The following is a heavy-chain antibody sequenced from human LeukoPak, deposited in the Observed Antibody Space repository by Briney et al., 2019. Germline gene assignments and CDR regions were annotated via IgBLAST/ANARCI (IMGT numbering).Heavy chain of an antibody. CDR2: IYSGGST. Sequence: GGSLRLSCAVSGITVSSNYMSWVRQAPGKGLEWVAVIYSGGSTYYADSVKGRFSVSRDNSKNTLYLQMNSLRAEDTAVYYCARGDYGGDYFDYWGQGTLVTVSS. CDR1: GITVSSNY. J-gene: IGHJ4*02. CDR3: ARGDYGGDYFDY. D-gene: IGHD4-23*01. V-gene: IGHV3-66*01.